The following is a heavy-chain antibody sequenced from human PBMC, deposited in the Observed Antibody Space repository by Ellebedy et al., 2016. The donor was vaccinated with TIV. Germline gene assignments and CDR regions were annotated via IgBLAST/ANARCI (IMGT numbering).Heavy chain of an antibody. CDR1: GGSISIYY. CDR3: MSPQLH. D-gene: IGHD5-24*01. Sequence: GSLRLSCTVSGGSISIYYWSWIRQPPGKGLEWIGFLYNSGSTNYNPSLTSRVTISVDTSNNQLSLKLTSVTAADTAVYYCMSPQLHWGPGTLVTVSS. V-gene: IGHV4-59*01. J-gene: IGHJ4*02. CDR2: LYNSGST.